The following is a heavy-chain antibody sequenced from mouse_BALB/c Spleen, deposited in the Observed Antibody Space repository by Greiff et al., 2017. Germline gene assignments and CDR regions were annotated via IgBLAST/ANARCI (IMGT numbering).Heavy chain of an antibody. CDR2: INPSNGRT. Sequence: QVQLQQPGAELVKPGASVKLSCKASGYTFTSYWMHWVKQRPGQGLEWIGEINPSNGRTNYNEKFKSKATLTVDKSSSTAYMQLSSLTSEDSAVYYCARGDYRYDGWCAYWGQGTLVTVSA. CDR3: ARGDYRYDGWCAY. V-gene: IGHV1S81*02. D-gene: IGHD2-14*01. CDR1: GYTFTSYW. J-gene: IGHJ3*01.